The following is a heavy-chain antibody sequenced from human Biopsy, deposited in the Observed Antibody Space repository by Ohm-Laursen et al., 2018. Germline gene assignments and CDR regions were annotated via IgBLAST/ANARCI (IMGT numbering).Heavy chain of an antibody. Sequence: SPRLSCSASGFTFSSYAMEWVRQAPGKGLEWVSSIAERSTYISYADSVKGRFTISRDNAQNSLYLQMNNLRVEDTAVYYCARERGRKSIAATDYWGQGVLVTVSS. D-gene: IGHD6-6*01. CDR3: ARERGRKSIAATDY. V-gene: IGHV3-21*06. CDR2: IAERSTYI. CDR1: GFTFSSYA. J-gene: IGHJ4*02.